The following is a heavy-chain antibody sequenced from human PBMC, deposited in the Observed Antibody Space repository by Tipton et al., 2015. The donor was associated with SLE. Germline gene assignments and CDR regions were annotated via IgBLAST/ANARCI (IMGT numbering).Heavy chain of an antibody. D-gene: IGHD2-21*02. Sequence: TLSLTCTVSGGSISSYYWSWIRQPPGKGLEWIGYIYYSGSTYYNPSLKSRVTISVDTSKNQFSLKLSSVTAADTAVYYCARGGGDLLKRRAFDIWGQGTLVTVSS. CDR1: GGSISSYY. J-gene: IGHJ4*02. CDR2: IYYSGST. V-gene: IGHV4-59*12. CDR3: ARGGGDLLKRRAFDI.